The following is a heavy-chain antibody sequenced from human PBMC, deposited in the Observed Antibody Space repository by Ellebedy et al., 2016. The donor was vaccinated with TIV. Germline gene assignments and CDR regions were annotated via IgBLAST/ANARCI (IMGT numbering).Heavy chain of an antibody. J-gene: IGHJ6*03. CDR1: GFTFVYA. CDR3: AKDVRVDSYYMDV. CDR2: ISYDGSTK. Sequence: GESLKISCAASGFTFVYAMHWVRQAPGKGLEWVAVISYDGSTKNYAESVRGRFTISRDYSKSTLYLHMNSLRSEDTAVYYCAKDVRVDSYYMDVWGKGTTVTVSS. V-gene: IGHV3-30*18.